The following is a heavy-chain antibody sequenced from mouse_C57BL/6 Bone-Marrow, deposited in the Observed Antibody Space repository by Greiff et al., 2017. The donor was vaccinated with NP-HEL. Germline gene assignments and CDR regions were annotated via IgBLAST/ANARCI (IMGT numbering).Heavy chain of an antibody. CDR3: ARGEKNSNYVAMDY. Sequence: QVHVKQSGAELVKPGASVKMSCKASGYTFTTYPIEWMKQNHGKSLEWIGNFHPYNDDTKYNEKFKGKATLTVEKSSSTVYLELSRLTSDDSAVYYCARGEKNSNYVAMDYWGQGTSVTVSS. D-gene: IGHD2-5*01. CDR1: GYTFTTYP. CDR2: FHPYNDDT. V-gene: IGHV1-47*01. J-gene: IGHJ4*01.